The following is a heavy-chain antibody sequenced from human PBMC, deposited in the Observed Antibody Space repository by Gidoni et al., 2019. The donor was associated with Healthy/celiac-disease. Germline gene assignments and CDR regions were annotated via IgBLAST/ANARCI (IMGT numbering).Heavy chain of an antibody. CDR3: ARARGVLLWFGELAGFDP. J-gene: IGHJ5*02. CDR1: GFTVSIYG. CDR2: IWYAGSNN. V-gene: IGHV3-33*01. D-gene: IGHD3-10*01. Sequence: QVQRVEAWGGVVLPGRSLRLSCAASGFTVSIYGMHWVRQAPGKGLEWVAVIWYAGSNNYYADSVKGRFTISRDNSKNTLYLQMNSLRAEDTAVYYCARARGVLLWFGELAGFDPWGQGTLVTVSS.